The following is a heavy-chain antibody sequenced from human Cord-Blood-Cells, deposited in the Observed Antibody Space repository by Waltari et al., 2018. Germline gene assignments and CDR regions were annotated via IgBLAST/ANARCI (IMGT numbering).Heavy chain of an antibody. Sequence: QVQLVESGGGVVQPGGSLRLSCAASGFTFSSYGMHWVRQAPGKGLEWVAFIRYDGSNKYYAASVKGGFTISRDNSKNTLYLQMNSLRAEDTAVYYCAKMGSTVLNWFDPWGQGTLVTVSS. D-gene: IGHD4-17*01. J-gene: IGHJ5*02. CDR3: AKMGSTVLNWFDP. CDR2: IRYDGSNK. V-gene: IGHV3-30*02. CDR1: GFTFSSYG.